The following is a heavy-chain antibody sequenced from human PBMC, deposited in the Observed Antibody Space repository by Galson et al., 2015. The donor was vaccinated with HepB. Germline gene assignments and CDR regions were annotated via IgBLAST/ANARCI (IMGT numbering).Heavy chain of an antibody. D-gene: IGHD3-22*01. Sequence: SLRLSCAASGFTFSTYSVNWVRQAPGKGLEWVSYISSSSSTIYYADSVKGRFTISRDNAKNSLFLQMNSLRDEDTALYYCARKRTYYYDSSGYYEYDAFDIWGQGTMVTVSS. CDR1: GFTFSTYS. V-gene: IGHV3-48*02. J-gene: IGHJ3*02. CDR3: ARKRTYYYDSSGYYEYDAFDI. CDR2: ISSSSSTI.